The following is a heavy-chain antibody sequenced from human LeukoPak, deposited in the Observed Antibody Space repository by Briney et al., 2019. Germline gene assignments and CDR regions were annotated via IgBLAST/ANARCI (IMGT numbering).Heavy chain of an antibody. CDR3: ATPIASSGYQLRGAFDI. V-gene: IGHV3-30*03. D-gene: IGHD3-22*01. Sequence: GGSLRLSCAASGFTFSSYGMHWVRQAPGKGLEWVAVISYDGSNKYYADSVKGRFTISRDNSKNTLYLQMNSLRAEDTAVYYCATPIASSGYQLRGAFDIWGQGTMVTVSS. CDR2: ISYDGSNK. J-gene: IGHJ3*02. CDR1: GFTFSSYG.